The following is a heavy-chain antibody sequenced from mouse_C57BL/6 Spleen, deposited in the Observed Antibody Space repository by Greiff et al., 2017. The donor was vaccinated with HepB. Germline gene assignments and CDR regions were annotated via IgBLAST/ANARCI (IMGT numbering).Heavy chain of an antibody. CDR2: ISSGSSTI. V-gene: IGHV5-17*01. CDR3: ARSDGSSRYYYAMDY. J-gene: IGHJ4*01. D-gene: IGHD1-1*01. CDR1: GFTFSDYG. Sequence: DVKLVESGGGLVKPGGSLKLSCAASGFTFSDYGMHWVRQAPEKGLEWVAYISSGSSTIYYADTVKGRFTISRDNAKNTLFLQMTSLRSEDTAMYYCARSDGSSRYYYAMDYWGQGTSVTVSS.